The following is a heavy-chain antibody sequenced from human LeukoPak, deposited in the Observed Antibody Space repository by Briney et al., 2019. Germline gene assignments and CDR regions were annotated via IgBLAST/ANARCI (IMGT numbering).Heavy chain of an antibody. Sequence: GGSLRLSCAASGFTFSDYYMSWIRQAPGKGLEWVSYISSSSSYTNYADSVKGRLTISRDNAKNSLYLQMNSLRAEDTAVYYCARDPNRYSSSSSFDYWGQGTLVTVSS. V-gene: IGHV3-11*06. CDR1: GFTFSDYY. J-gene: IGHJ4*02. CDR2: ISSSSSYT. D-gene: IGHD6-6*01. CDR3: ARDPNRYSSSSSFDY.